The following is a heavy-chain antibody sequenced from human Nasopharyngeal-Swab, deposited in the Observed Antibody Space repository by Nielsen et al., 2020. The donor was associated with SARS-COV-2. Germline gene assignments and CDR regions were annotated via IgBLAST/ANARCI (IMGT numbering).Heavy chain of an antibody. CDR3: ARQSGSYYDIADAFDI. Sequence: GGSLRLSCAASGFTFSSYAMHWVRQAPGKGLEYVSAISSNGGSTYYADSVKGRFTISRDNSKNTLYLQMGSLRAEDMAVYYCARQSGSYYDIADAFDIWGQGTMVTVSS. V-gene: IGHV3-64*02. D-gene: IGHD1-26*01. CDR2: ISSNGGST. J-gene: IGHJ3*02. CDR1: GFTFSSYA.